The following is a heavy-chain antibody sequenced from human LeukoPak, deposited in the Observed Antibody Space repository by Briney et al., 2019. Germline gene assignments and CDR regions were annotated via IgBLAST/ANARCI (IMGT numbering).Heavy chain of an antibody. V-gene: IGHV3-21*06. D-gene: IGHD3-3*01. CDR3: ARTLFGAYNWFDP. CDR2: ISSTSNYI. J-gene: IGHJ5*02. CDR1: GFTFSSYD. Sequence: GGSLRLSCAASGFTFSSYDMNWVRQAPGKGLEWVSSISSTSNYINYADSVKGRFTISRDNAMSSLYLQMNSLRVEDTAVYFCARTLFGAYNWFDPWGQGALVTVSS.